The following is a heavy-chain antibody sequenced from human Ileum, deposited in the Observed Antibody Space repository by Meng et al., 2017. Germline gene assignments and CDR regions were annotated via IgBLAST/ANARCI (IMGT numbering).Heavy chain of an antibody. D-gene: IGHD1-14*01. V-gene: IGHV2-5*02. J-gene: IGHJ4*02. CDR1: GFSLATSGVS. CDR3: AHSPQGYFDY. CDR2: IYCDDDK. Sequence: QITLKETGPAWVKATQTLTLTCNFPGFSLATSGVSVAWIRQPPGEALEWLALIYCDDDKRYSPSLKNRLAITKDTSKNQVALTMTNMDPMDTGTYYCAHSPQGYFDYWGPGTLVTVSS.